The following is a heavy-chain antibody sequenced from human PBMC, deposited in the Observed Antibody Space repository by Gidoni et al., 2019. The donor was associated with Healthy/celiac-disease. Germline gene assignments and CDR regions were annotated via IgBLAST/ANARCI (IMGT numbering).Heavy chain of an antibody. Sequence: EVPLLESGGVLVQPGGSLRLSWAASGFTFSRYALSWVRQAPGKGLEWVSAISGSGGSTYYADSVKGRFTISRDNAKNTLYLQMNSLRAEDTAVYYCAKDRSRSPQFFGYWGQGTLVTVSS. J-gene: IGHJ4*02. CDR1: GFTFSRYA. V-gene: IGHV3-23*01. D-gene: IGHD3-3*01. CDR3: AKDRSRSPQFFGY. CDR2: ISGSGGST.